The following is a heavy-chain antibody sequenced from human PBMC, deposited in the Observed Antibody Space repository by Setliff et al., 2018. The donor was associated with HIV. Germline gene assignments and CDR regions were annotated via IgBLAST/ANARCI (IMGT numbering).Heavy chain of an antibody. CDR3: ARAQMHRGVVAWSLYYFDY. V-gene: IGHV4-59*01. J-gene: IGHJ4*02. CDR1: GGSMNNYY. CDR2: IYENDYT. D-gene: IGHD3-10*01. Sequence: LSLTCIVSGGSMNNYYWNWVRQTPGKGLEWIGYIYENDYTHYTVSLRSRVTISMDTSKNQFSLTLRSVTAADRAIYYCARAQMHRGVVAWSLYYFDYWGQGALVTVS.